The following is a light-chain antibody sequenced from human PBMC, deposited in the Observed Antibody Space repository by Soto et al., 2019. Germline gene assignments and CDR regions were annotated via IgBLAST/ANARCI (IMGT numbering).Light chain of an antibody. J-gene: IGKJ1*01. CDR2: GAS. CDR1: QSVSNNY. V-gene: IGKV3-20*01. CDR3: QQYGSPGT. Sequence: EIVWTQSPGTLSLSPGERATLSCRASQSVSNNYLAWSQQKPGQAPRLLIYGASNRATGIPDRFSGSGSGTDFTLTIRRLEPEDFAVYYCQQYGSPGTFGQGTKVDIK.